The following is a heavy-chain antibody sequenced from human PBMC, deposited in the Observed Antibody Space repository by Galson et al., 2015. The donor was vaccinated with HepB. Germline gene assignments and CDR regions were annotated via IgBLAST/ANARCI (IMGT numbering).Heavy chain of an antibody. J-gene: IGHJ5*01. CDR1: RYIFNNYG. V-gene: IGHV1-18*01. Sequence: SVKVSCKASRYIFNNYGISWVRQAPGQRLEWVGWISGYNANTYYAQKLQNRVTLTTDTSTNTAYMELRSLRTDDTGVYYCARARYGTSPPDSWGQGTLVTVSS. CDR2: ISGYNANT. CDR3: ARARYGTSPPDS. D-gene: IGHD3-9*01.